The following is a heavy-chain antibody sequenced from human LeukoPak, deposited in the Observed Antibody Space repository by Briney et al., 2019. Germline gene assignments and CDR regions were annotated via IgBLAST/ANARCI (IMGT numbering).Heavy chain of an antibody. CDR2: IYHSGST. CDR1: GGSISSGGYY. Sequence: PSETLSLTCTVSGGSISSGGYYWSRIRQPPGKGLEWIGYIYHSGSTYYNPSLKSRVSISVDRSKNQFSLKLSSVTAADTAVYYCASSITIFGAFDYWGQGTLVTVSS. J-gene: IGHJ4*02. CDR3: ASSITIFGAFDY. D-gene: IGHD3-3*01. V-gene: IGHV4-30-2*01.